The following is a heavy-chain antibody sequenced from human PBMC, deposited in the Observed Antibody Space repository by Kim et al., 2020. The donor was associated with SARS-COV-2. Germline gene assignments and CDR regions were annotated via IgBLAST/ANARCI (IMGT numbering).Heavy chain of an antibody. J-gene: IGHJ4*02. CDR1: GDSISNCDYY. Sequence: SETLSLTCTVSGDSISNCDYYWIWLRQRPGKDLEWIGYICYSGITYYNPSLKSRVTISIDTSNNQFTLNLSSVTAADTADYYCASGAGAPSYNKFAYWGQGTLVTVSS. CDR3: ASGAGAPSYNKFAY. D-gene: IGHD1-1*01. CDR2: ICYSGIT. V-gene: IGHV4-30-4*01.